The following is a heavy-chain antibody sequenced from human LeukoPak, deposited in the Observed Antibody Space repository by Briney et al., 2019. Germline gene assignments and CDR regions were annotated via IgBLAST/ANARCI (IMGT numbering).Heavy chain of an antibody. D-gene: IGHD2-2*01. Sequence: PGGSLRLSCAASGFTVSSNYMSWVRQAPGKGLEWVSLIYAGGSTYYADAVKGRFTISRHNSKNTLHLQMNSLRVEDTAVYYCARDRVYCSSTSCSYPDYWGQGTLVTVSS. CDR3: ARDRVYCSSTSCSYPDY. CDR2: IYAGGST. V-gene: IGHV3-53*04. J-gene: IGHJ4*02. CDR1: GFTVSSNY.